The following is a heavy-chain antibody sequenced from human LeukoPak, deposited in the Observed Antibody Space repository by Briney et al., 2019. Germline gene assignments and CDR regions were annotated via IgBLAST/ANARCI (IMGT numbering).Heavy chain of an antibody. CDR1: GGSISSSSYY. CDR2: IYYSGST. V-gene: IGHV4-39*01. CDR3: ASHKILGARYYHYYMDV. J-gene: IGHJ6*03. D-gene: IGHD3-3*01. Sequence: PSETLSLTCTVSGGSISSSSYYWGWIRQPPGKGLEWIGSIYYSGSTYYNPSLKSRVTISVDTSKNQFSLKLSSVTAADTAVYYCASHKILGARYYHYYMDVWGKGTTVTVSS.